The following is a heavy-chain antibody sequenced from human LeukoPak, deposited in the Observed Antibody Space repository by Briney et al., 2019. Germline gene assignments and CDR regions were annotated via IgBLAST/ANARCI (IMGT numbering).Heavy chain of an antibody. CDR2: IGGSGSPI. V-gene: IGHV3-11*04. Sequence: GGSLRLSCAASGFTFSDYYMSWIRQAPGKGLEWVSFIGGSGSPINYADSVKGRFTISRDNAKNSLYLQMNSLRADDTALYYCTRVSYTSGWRGALNYWGQGTLVTVSS. D-gene: IGHD6-19*01. CDR1: GFTFSDYY. CDR3: TRVSYTSGWRGALNY. J-gene: IGHJ4*02.